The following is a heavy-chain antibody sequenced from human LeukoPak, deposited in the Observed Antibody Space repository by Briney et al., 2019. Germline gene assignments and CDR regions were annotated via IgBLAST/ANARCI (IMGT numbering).Heavy chain of an antibody. CDR3: AEDGIRYFDWFVRGFPNYFDY. J-gene: IGHJ4*02. Sequence: SETLALTCDVNGGSFSGYYWSWIRQPPGNELESIGKIDHSGSTNYNPSLTSRVTISVDTSKNQFSLKLSSVTAADTAFYFQAEDGIRYFDWFVRGFPNYFDYWGQGTLVTVSS. CDR2: IDHSGST. V-gene: IGHV4-34*01. D-gene: IGHD3-9*01. CDR1: GGSFSGYY.